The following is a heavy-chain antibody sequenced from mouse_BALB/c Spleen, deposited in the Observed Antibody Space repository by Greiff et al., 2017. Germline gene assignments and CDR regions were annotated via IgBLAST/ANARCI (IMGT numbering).Heavy chain of an antibody. CDR2: IDPSDSYT. V-gene: IGHV1-69*02. CDR3: ARSTATLFAY. CDR1: GYTFTSYW. D-gene: IGHD1-2*01. Sequence: VQLQQPGAELVKPGASVKLSCKASGYTFTSYWMHWVKQRPGQGLEWIGEIDPSDSYTNYNQKFKGKATLTVDKSSSTAYMQLSSLTSEDSAVYYCARSTATLFAYWGQGTLVTVSA. J-gene: IGHJ3*01.